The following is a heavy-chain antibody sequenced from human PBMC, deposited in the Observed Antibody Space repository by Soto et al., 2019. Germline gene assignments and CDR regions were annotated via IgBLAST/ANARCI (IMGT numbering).Heavy chain of an antibody. J-gene: IGHJ4*02. Sequence: QVQLVESGGGVVQPGRSLRLSCAASGFTFSSYGMHWVRQAPGKGLEWVAVISYDGSNKYYADSVKGRFTISRDNSKNTLYLQMNSLRAEDTAVYYCVKDGVAHPSYYDSSGFPGYWGQGTLVTVSS. CDR2: ISYDGSNK. CDR3: VKDGVAHPSYYDSSGFPGY. D-gene: IGHD3-22*01. V-gene: IGHV3-30*18. CDR1: GFTFSSYG.